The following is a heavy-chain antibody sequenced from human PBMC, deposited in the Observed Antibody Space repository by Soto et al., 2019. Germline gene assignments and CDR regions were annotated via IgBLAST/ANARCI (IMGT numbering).Heavy chain of an antibody. Sequence: QVQLVQSGAEVKKPGASVEVSCKASGYTFTTYYIHWVRHAPGQGLEWMGVINPGGVSTKYAQKFQDRVTMTSETSTSTVYMDLSRLRSEETAVYFCARGGNGDNVGYWYFALWGRGTLVTFSP. CDR3: ARGGNGDNVGYWYFAL. J-gene: IGHJ2*01. CDR2: INPGGVST. D-gene: IGHD4-17*01. CDR1: GYTFTTYY. V-gene: IGHV1-46*01.